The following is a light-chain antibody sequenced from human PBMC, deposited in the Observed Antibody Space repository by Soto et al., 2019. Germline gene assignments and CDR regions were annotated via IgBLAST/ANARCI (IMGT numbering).Light chain of an antibody. CDR1: SSNIASNT. CDR2: NNN. J-gene: IGLJ2*01. V-gene: IGLV1-44*01. CDR3: ASWDDSLNGPL. Sequence: QSVLTQPPSASGTPGQRDTISCSGSSSNIASNTVNWYQQLPGTAPKLLIYNNNHRPSGVLDRFSGSKSGTSASLAISGLQSEDEADYYCASWDDSLNGPLFGGGTQLTVL.